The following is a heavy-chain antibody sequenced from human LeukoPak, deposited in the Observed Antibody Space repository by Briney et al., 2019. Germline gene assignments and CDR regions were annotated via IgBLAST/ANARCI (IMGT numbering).Heavy chain of an antibody. J-gene: IGHJ4*02. D-gene: IGHD2-21*01. CDR3: ATSNDAKIAPFDH. CDR2: INTKGET. Sequence: SETLFLTCTVSGVSMSAYQWSWVRQSPEKGLEWIGCINTKGETSYTPSLKSRVTTSVDTSKSQFSLRLTSVTAADTAVYYCATSNDAKIAPFDHWGQGAPVTVSS. V-gene: IGHV4-4*09. CDR1: GVSMSAYQ.